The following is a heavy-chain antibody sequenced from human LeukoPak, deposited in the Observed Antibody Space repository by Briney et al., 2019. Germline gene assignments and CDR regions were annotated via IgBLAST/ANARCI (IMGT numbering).Heavy chain of an antibody. CDR3: AKNRRASGDYAGAFGY. J-gene: IGHJ4*02. V-gene: IGHV3-30*02. D-gene: IGHD4-17*01. Sequence: GGSLRLSCAAYGFTFSSYGIHWVRQAPGKGLEWVAFIGYDRNSKHYADSVKGRFTISGGNSKNTPYLQMNSLRTEDTAVYYCAKNRRASGDYAGAFGYWGQGTLVTVSS. CDR2: IGYDRNSK. CDR1: GFTFSSYG.